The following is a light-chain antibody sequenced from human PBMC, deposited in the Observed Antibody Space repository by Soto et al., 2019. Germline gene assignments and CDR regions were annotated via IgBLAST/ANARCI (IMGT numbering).Light chain of an antibody. CDR1: QSVSIY. CDR3: QQRSNWLLT. J-gene: IGKJ4*01. CDR2: DAS. Sequence: EIVLTQSPATLSLSPGERATLSCRASQSVSIYLAWYQQKPGQAPRLLIYDASNRATGMPARFSGSGSGTYFHLTISSLEPEDFAVYYCQQRSNWLLTFGGGTKVEIK. V-gene: IGKV3-11*01.